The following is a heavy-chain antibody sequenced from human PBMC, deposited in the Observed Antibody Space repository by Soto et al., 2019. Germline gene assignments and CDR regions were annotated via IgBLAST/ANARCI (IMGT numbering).Heavy chain of an antibody. CDR2: IIPIFGTA. Sequence: SVKVSCKSSGGTFSSYAISWVRQAPGQGLEWMGGIIPIFGTANYAQKFQGRVTITADKSTSTAYMELSSLRSEDTAVYYCARTGVIAADPFDYWGQGTLVTVSS. CDR1: GGTFSSYA. D-gene: IGHD6-6*01. V-gene: IGHV1-69*06. CDR3: ARTGVIAADPFDY. J-gene: IGHJ4*02.